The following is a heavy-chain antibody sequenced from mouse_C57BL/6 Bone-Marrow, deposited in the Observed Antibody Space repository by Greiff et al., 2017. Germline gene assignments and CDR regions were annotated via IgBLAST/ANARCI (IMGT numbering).Heavy chain of an antibody. D-gene: IGHD1-1*01. Sequence: VQLQQSGPGLVQPSQSLSITCTVSGFSLTSYGVHWVRQSPGKGLEWLGVIWRGGSTDYNAAFMSRLSITKDNSKSQVSFKINSLQADDTAIYYCAKPHYYYGSSYDYAMDYWGQGTSVTVSS. J-gene: IGHJ4*01. CDR2: IWRGGST. CDR1: GFSLTSYG. V-gene: IGHV2-5*01. CDR3: AKPHYYYGSSYDYAMDY.